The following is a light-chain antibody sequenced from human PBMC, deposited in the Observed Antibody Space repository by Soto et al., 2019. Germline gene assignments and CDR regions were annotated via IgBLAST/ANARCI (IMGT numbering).Light chain of an antibody. CDR1: QSISSY. CDR2: DAS. V-gene: IGKV3-11*01. CDR3: QQSYSTPRT. Sequence: EIVLTQSPATLSLSPGERATLSCRASQSISSYLAWYQQKPDQAPRLLIYDASNRATGIPARFSGSGSGTDFTLTISSLQPEDFATYYCQQSYSTPRTFGQGTKLEIK. J-gene: IGKJ2*01.